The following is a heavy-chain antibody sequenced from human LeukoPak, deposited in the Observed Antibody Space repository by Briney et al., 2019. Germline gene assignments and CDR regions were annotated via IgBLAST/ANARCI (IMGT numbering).Heavy chain of an antibody. J-gene: IGHJ6*02. V-gene: IGHV1-2*02. CDR2: INPNSGGT. D-gene: IGHD2-15*01. CDR1: GYTFTGYY. CDR3: ARDQLYCSGGSCSLHYYYGMDV. Sequence: GASVTVSCKASGYTFTGYYMHWVRQAPGQGLEWMGWINPNSGGTNYAQKFQGRVTMTRDTSISTAYMELSRLRSDDTAVYYCARDQLYCSGGSCSLHYYYGMDVWGQGTTVTVSS.